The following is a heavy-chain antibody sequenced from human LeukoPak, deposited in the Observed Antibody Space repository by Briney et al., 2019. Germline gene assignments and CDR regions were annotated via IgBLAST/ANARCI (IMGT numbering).Heavy chain of an antibody. V-gene: IGHV4-34*01. Sequence: SETLSLTCAVYGGSFSGYYWTWIRQPPGKGLEWIGEINHSGSTNYNPSLKSRVTISVDTSKNQFSLKLSSVTAADTAVYYCARENYPSYYYYGMDVWGQGTTVTVSS. D-gene: IGHD1-7*01. J-gene: IGHJ6*02. CDR1: GGSFSGYY. CDR2: INHSGST. CDR3: ARENYPSYYYYGMDV.